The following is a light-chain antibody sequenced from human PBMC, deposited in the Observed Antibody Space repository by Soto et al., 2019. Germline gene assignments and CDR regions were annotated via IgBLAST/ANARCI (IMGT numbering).Light chain of an antibody. Sequence: EVVVPQSPATLSVSPGERATPSCRASQSVSSNLAWYQQKPGQAPRLLIYAASTRATGIPARFSGSGSGTEFTLIISRLEPEDFAVYYCHHYGSTLLPFGGGTKVDIK. V-gene: IGKV3-15*01. CDR3: HHYGSTLLP. CDR1: QSVSSN. CDR2: AAS. J-gene: IGKJ4*01.